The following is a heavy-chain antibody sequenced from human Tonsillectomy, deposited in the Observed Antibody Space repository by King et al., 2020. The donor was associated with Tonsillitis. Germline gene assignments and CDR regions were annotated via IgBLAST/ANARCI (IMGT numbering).Heavy chain of an antibody. V-gene: IGHV1-2*02. Sequence: VQLVESGAEVKKPGASVRVSCKASGYTFTDYYIHWVRQAPGHGLEWMGWINPNSGGTNYAQKFQGRVTMTSDTSINTTYMNLNRLTSDDTAVYFCARDAPYTSSGWFDHWGQGTLVTVSA. CDR3: ARDAPYTSSGWFDH. J-gene: IGHJ5*02. CDR2: INPNSGGT. D-gene: IGHD6-6*01. CDR1: GYTFTDYY.